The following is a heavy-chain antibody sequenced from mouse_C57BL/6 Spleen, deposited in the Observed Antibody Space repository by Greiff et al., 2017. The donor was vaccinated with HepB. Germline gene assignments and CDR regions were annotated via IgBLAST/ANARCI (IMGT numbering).Heavy chain of an antibody. CDR1: GYTFTSYW. J-gene: IGHJ2*01. Sequence: QVQLQQPGAELVKPGASVKLSCKASGYTFTSYWMHWVKQRPGQGLEWIGMIHPNSGSTNYNEKFKSKATLTVDKSSSTAYMQLSSLTSEDSAVYYCARRESFYYFDYWGQSTTLTVSS. V-gene: IGHV1-64*01. CDR2: IHPNSGST. CDR3: ARRESFYYFDY.